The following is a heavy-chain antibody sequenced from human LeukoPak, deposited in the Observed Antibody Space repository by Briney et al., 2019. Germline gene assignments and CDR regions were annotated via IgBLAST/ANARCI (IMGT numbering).Heavy chain of an antibody. V-gene: IGHV1-18*01. D-gene: IGHD3-22*01. J-gene: IGHJ3*02. Sequence: ASVKVSCKASGYTFTSYGISWVRQAPGQGLEWMGWISAYNGNTNYAQKLQGRVTMTTDTSTSTAYMELRSLRSEDTAVYYCAIRYYYDSSGYLPTTAFDIWGQGTMVTVSS. CDR3: AIRYYYDSSGYLPTTAFDI. CDR1: GYTFTSYG. CDR2: ISAYNGNT.